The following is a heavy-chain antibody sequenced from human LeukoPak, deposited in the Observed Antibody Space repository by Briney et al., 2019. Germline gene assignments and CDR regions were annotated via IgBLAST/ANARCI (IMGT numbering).Heavy chain of an antibody. CDR1: GYTFTGYY. D-gene: IGHD5-24*01. Sequence: GASVKVSCKASGYTFTGYYMRWVRQASGQGLEWMGIINPSGGSTSYAQKFQGRVTMTRDMSTSTVYMELSSLRSEDTAVYYCARDRSSSEEGYRPSFDYWGQGTLVTVSS. V-gene: IGHV1-46*01. CDR3: ARDRSSSEEGYRPSFDY. J-gene: IGHJ4*02. CDR2: INPSGGST.